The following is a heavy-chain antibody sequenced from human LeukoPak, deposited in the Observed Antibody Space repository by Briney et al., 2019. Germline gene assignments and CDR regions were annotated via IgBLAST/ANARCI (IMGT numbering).Heavy chain of an antibody. Sequence: ASVKVSCKASAYTFTKYGISWVRQAPGQGLEYMAWISTHDDNTNYAQKFQGRVTMTTDTSTNTAYMELRSLRSDDTAVYYCARVGDYWENFDYWGQGTLVTVSS. CDR2: ISTHDDNT. CDR1: AYTFTKYG. CDR3: ARVGDYWENFDY. J-gene: IGHJ4*02. V-gene: IGHV1-18*04. D-gene: IGHD4-17*01.